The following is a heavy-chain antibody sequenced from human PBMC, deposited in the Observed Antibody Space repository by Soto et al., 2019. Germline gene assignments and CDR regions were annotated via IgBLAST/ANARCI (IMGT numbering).Heavy chain of an antibody. V-gene: IGHV1-69*13. CDR2: IIPIFGTA. J-gene: IGHJ6*02. Sequence: SVKVSCKASGGTFSSYAISWVRQAPGQGLEWMGGIIPIFGTANYAQKFQGRVTITADESTSTAYMELSSLRSEDTAVYYCASLTTNYYYGMDVWGQGTTVTVSS. CDR3: ASLTTNYYYGMDV. CDR1: GGTFSSYA. D-gene: IGHD3-9*01.